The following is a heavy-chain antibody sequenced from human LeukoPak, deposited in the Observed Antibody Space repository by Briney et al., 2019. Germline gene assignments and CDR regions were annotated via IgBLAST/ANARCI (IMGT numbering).Heavy chain of an antibody. J-gene: IGHJ4*02. CDR3: ARVTPSAAAGTDY. CDR2: ISSSSSYI. CDR1: GFTFSSYS. D-gene: IGHD6-13*01. Sequence: GGSLRLSCAASGFTFSSYSMNWVRQAPGKGLEWVSSISSSSSYIYYADSVKGRFAISRDNAKSSLYLQMNSLRAEDTAVYYCARVTPSAAAGTDYWGQGTLVTVSS. V-gene: IGHV3-21*01.